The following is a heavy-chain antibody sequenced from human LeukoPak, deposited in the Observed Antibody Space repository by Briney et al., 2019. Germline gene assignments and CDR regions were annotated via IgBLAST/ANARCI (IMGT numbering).Heavy chain of an antibody. D-gene: IGHD3-3*01. Sequence: GGSLQIPCQGSGSLFTSYWIGWVRQLPGKGLEGMGIIYPGDSDPRYSPSFQGQVTISADKSLSPAYLQWSRVQASDTAMYYCASSSFWSGYPFYYYYGMDVWGQGTTVTVSS. V-gene: IGHV5-51*01. J-gene: IGHJ6*02. CDR2: IYPGDSDP. CDR1: GSLFTSYW. CDR3: ASSSFWSGYPFYYYYGMDV.